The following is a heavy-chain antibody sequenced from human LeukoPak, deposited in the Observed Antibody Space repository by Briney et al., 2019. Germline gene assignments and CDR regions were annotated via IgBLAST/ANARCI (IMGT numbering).Heavy chain of an antibody. J-gene: IGHJ4*02. CDR1: GFTFSSYA. CDR2: FSGTSTN. V-gene: IGHV3-23*01. D-gene: IGHD6-19*01. CDR3: AKLKQWQPQRYFFEH. Sequence: GGSLRLSCAASGFTFSSYAMSWVRQAPGKGLEWVSTFSGTSTNSYADAVKGRVTISRDNSKNTLYLQMNSLRAEDTAVYYCAKLKQWQPQRYFFEHWGQGALVTVAS.